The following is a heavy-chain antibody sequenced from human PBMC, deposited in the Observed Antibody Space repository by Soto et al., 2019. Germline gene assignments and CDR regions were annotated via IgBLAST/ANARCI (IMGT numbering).Heavy chain of an antibody. V-gene: IGHV3-33*01. CDR1: RFTFSNYG. Sequence: GGSLRLSCAASRFTFSNYGMHWVRHAPGTGVECVGVIFYDASDEYYAESGKGRLSISRDNSKNTLYLQMDSLRAEDTAVYFCARDVRSWYFDLWGRGTLVTVSP. CDR2: IFYDASDE. CDR3: ARDVRSWYFDL. J-gene: IGHJ2*01.